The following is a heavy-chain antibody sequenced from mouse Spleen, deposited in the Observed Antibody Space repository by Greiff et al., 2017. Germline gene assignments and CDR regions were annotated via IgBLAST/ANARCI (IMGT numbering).Heavy chain of an antibody. CDR1: GFTFTDYY. J-gene: IGHJ1*01. Sequence: EVQLVESGGGLVQPGGSLSLSCAASGFTFTDYYMSWVRQPPGKALEWLGFIRNKANGYTTEYSASVKGRFTISRDNSQSILYLQMNALRAEDSATYYCARYRRLGGSDWYFDVWGAGTTVTVSS. V-gene: IGHV7-3*01. CDR3: ARYRRLGGSDWYFDV. CDR2: IRNKANGYTT. D-gene: IGHD4-1*01.